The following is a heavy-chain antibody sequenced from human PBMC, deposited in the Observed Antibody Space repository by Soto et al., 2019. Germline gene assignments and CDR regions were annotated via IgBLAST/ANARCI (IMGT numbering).Heavy chain of an antibody. J-gene: IGHJ4*02. CDR2: ISSSGGST. Sequence: EVQLLESGGGLVQPGGSLRLSCAASGFTFSSYTMSWVRQGPGKGLEWVSGISSSGGSTVYADSVKGRFTSSRDNFKNTLYLQMNGLGAEDTAVYYWAKGWGDYWGQGPPVTVSS. D-gene: IGHD7-27*01. V-gene: IGHV3-23*01. CDR3: AKGWGDY. CDR1: GFTFSSYT.